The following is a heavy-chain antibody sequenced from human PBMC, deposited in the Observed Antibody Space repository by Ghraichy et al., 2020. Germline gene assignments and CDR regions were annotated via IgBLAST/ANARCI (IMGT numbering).Heavy chain of an antibody. CDR2: IIPIFGTA. CDR3: ARYGNVGYSSSSAWFDP. CDR1: GGTFSSYA. D-gene: IGHD6-6*01. J-gene: IGHJ5*02. V-gene: IGHV1-69*13. Sequence: SVKVSCKASGGTFSSYAISWVRQAPGQGLEWMGGIIPIFGTANYAQKFQGRVTITADESTSTAYMELSSLRSEDTAVYYCARYGNVGYSSSSAWFDPWGQGTLVTVSS.